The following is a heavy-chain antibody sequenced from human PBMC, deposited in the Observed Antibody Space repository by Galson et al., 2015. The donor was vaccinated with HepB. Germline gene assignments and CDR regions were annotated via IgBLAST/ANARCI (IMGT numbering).Heavy chain of an antibody. CDR2: IYYSEST. Sequence: LSLTCTVSGGSLSSPAHYWSWIRQPPGKGLECIGYIYYSESTYYNPSLKSRVTMSVDTSKNQFSLKVSFVTAADTAVYYCARGDGYNSVLYSIDSWGQGTLVTVSS. CDR1: GGSLSSPAHY. V-gene: IGHV4-61*08. J-gene: IGHJ4*02. D-gene: IGHD5-24*01. CDR3: ARGDGYNSVLYSIDS.